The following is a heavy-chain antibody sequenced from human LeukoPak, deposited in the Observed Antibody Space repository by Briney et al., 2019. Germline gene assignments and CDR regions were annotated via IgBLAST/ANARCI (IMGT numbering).Heavy chain of an antibody. CDR1: GGTFSSYA. CDR2: IIPIFGTA. V-gene: IGHV1-69*05. J-gene: IGHJ4*02. D-gene: IGHD1-1*01. Sequence: GSSVKVSCKASGGTFSSYAISWVRQAPGQGLEWMGRIIPIFGTANYAQKFQGRVTMTRDTSISTAYMELSRLRSDDTAVYYCARSRRTTGTTFHDYWGQGTLVTVSS. CDR3: ARSRRTTGTTFHDY.